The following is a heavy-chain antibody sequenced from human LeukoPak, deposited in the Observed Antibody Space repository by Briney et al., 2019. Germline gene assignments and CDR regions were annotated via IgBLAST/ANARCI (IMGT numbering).Heavy chain of an antibody. J-gene: IGHJ4*02. D-gene: IGHD2-15*01. V-gene: IGHV1-8*03. CDR3: ARALHCSGGSCYSAPTPYDY. CDR2: MNPNSGNT. CDR1: GYTFTSYD. Sequence: ASVKVSCKASGYTFTSYDINWVRQATGQGLEWMGWMNPNSGNTGYAQNFQGRVTITRDTSINTAYMELSSLRSEDTAIYFCARALHCSGGSCYSAPTPYDYWGQGTPVTVPS.